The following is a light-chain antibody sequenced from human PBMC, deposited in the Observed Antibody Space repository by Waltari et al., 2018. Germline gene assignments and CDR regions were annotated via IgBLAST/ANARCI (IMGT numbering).Light chain of an antibody. J-gene: IGLJ3*02. CDR2: RND. CDR3: AAWDDSLGGPV. CDR1: RPNIGINY. Sequence: QSVLTQPPSASGTPGQRVTISCSGTRPNIGINYVPLYQQLPGTAPKLLIYRNDQRPSGVPDRFSGSKSGTSASLAISGLRSEDEAEYYCAAWDDSLGGPVFGGGTKLAVL. V-gene: IGLV1-47*01.